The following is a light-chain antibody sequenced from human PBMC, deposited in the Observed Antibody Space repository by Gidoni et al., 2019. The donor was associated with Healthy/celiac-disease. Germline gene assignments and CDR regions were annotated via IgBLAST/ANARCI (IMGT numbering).Light chain of an antibody. V-gene: IGKV1-39*01. CDR1: QSISSY. CDR3: QQSYSTPRVT. Sequence: DIQMTQSPSSLSASVGDRVTITCRASQSISSYLNWYQQKPGKAHKLLIYAASSLQSGVPSRFSGSGSGTDFTLTISSLQPEDFATYYCQQSYSTPRVTCGGGTKVEIK. CDR2: AAS. J-gene: IGKJ4*01.